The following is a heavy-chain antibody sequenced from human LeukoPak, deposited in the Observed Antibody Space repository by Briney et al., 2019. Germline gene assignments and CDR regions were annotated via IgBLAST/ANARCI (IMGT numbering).Heavy chain of an antibody. V-gene: IGHV3-23*01. D-gene: IGHD2-2*02. CDR3: AKGRSGYIPDY. CDR1: GFTFSSYT. CDR2: ISDSGGTT. J-gene: IGHJ4*02. Sequence: PGGSLTLSCAASGFTFSSYTMTWVRQAPGKGLEWVSVISDSGGTTYYAGSVKGRFTISRDNSKNTLYLQMNSLRAEDTAVYYCAKGRSGYIPDYWGQGTLVTVSS.